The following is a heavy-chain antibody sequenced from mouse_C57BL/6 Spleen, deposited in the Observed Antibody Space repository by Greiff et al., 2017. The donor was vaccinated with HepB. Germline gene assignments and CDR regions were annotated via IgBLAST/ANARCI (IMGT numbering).Heavy chain of an antibody. V-gene: IGHV12-3*01. CDR2: ITHSGET. J-gene: IGHJ1*03. CDR1: GFPITSGYY. Sequence: QVQLQQSGPGLVKPSQSLFLTCSITGFPITSGYYWIWIRQSPGKPLEWMGYITHSGETFYNPSLQSPISITRETSKNQFFLQLNSVTTEDTAMYYCAGDSWGRGYFDVWGTGTTVTVSS. D-gene: IGHD1-1*01. CDR3: AGDSWGRGYFDV.